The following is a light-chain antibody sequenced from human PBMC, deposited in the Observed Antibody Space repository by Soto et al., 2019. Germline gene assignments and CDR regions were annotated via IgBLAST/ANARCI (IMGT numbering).Light chain of an antibody. Sequence: EIVLTQSPATLSLSPGERATLSCRASQSVSSYLAWYQQKPGQAPRLLIYDASNRATGIPARFSGGGSGTDFTLTISSLEPEDFAVYYCQQRSSWPPATFGQGTKLELK. V-gene: IGKV3-11*01. J-gene: IGKJ2*01. CDR2: DAS. CDR3: QQRSSWPPAT. CDR1: QSVSSY.